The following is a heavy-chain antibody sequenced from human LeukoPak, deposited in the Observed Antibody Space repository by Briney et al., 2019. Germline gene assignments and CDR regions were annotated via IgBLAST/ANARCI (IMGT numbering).Heavy chain of an antibody. CDR2: IKQDGSEK. CDR3: AKGSWTVDY. CDR1: GFTFSRHW. D-gene: IGHD3-10*01. Sequence: PGGSLRLSCAASGFTFSRHWMSWVRQAPGKGLEWVANIKQDGSEKYYVDSVKGRFTISRDNSKNTLYLQMNSLRAEDTAVYYCAKGSWTVDYWGQGTLVTVSS. J-gene: IGHJ4*02. V-gene: IGHV3-7*01.